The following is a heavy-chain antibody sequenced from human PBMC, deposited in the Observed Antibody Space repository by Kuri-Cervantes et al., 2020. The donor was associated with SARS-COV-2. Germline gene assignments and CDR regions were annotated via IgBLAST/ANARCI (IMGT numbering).Heavy chain of an antibody. CDR1: GFTFSSYS. V-gene: IGHV3-21*01. CDR3: ARDVAAGRAYYYYMDV. D-gene: IGHD6-13*01. Sequence: LSLTCAASGFTFSSYSMNWVRQAPGKGLEWVSSISSSSSYIYYADSVKGRFTISRDNAKNSLHLQMNSLRAEDTAVYYCARDVAAGRAYYYYMDVWGKGTTVTVSS. CDR2: ISSSSSYI. J-gene: IGHJ6*03.